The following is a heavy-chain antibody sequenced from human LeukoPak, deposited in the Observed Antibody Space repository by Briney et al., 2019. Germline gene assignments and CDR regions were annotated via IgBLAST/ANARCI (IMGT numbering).Heavy chain of an antibody. V-gene: IGHV3-74*01. Sequence: PGGSLRLSCAASGFTFSTYWMHWVRQAPGKGPVWVSRIKSDGSTNYADSVKGRFTISRDNAKNTVSLQMNSLRPEDTGVYYCARAPSEIGGYYPEYFRHWGQGTLVTVSS. D-gene: IGHD3-22*01. CDR3: ARAPSEIGGYYPEYFRH. CDR2: IKSDGST. CDR1: GFTFSTYW. J-gene: IGHJ1*01.